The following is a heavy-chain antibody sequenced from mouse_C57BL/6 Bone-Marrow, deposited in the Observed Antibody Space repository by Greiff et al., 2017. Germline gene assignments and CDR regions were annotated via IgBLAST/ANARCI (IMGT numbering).Heavy chain of an antibody. Sequence: EVKLMESGGDLVKPGGSLKLSCAASGFTFSSYGMSWVRQTPDKRLAWVATISSGGSYTYYPDSVKGRFTISRDNAKNALYLQMSSLKTENTAMYYCSSRDYSSAMAYWGQGTSVTVSA. V-gene: IGHV5-6*02. CDR3: SSRDYSSAMAY. CDR2: ISSGGSYT. J-gene: IGHJ4*01. D-gene: IGHD1-1*01. CDR1: GFTFSSYG.